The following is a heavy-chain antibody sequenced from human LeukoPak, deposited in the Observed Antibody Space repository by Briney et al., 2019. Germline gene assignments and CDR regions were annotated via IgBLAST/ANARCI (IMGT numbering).Heavy chain of an antibody. CDR2: ISSSSSTI. CDR3: ARAQYYSDSTGYYYLHY. D-gene: IGHD3-22*01. Sequence: GSLRLSCVGSGFTFSSYHMNWVRQAPGKGLEWVSYISSSSSTIYYADSVKGRFTISRDNAKNSLYLQTNSLRAEDTAVYYCARAQYYSDSTGYYYLHYWGQGTLVTVSS. V-gene: IGHV3-48*01. J-gene: IGHJ4*02. CDR1: GFTFSSYH.